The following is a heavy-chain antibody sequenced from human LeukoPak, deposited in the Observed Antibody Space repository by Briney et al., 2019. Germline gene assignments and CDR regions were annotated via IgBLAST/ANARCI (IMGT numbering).Heavy chain of an antibody. Sequence: SETLSLTCAVYGGSFSGYYWSWIRQPPGKGLEWIGEINHSGSTNYNPSLKSRVTISVDTSKNQFSLKLSSVTAADTAGYYCARSYYYGSGPYYYGMDVWGKGTTVTVSS. CDR2: INHSGST. J-gene: IGHJ6*04. CDR3: ARSYYYGSGPYYYGMDV. V-gene: IGHV4-34*01. CDR1: GGSFSGYY. D-gene: IGHD3-10*01.